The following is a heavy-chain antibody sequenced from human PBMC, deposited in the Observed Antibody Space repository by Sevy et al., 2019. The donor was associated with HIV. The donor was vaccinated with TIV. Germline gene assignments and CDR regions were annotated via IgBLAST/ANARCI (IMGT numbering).Heavy chain of an antibody. V-gene: IGHV3-11*01. D-gene: IGHD6-25*01. Sequence: GGSLRLSCAASGFTFSDYYMSWIRQAPGKGLEWVSYISSCGRTIYYADSVKGRFTISRDNAKNSLYLQMNSLRAEDTAVYYCARVRVAAADYYFDYWGQGTLVTVSS. CDR3: ARVRVAAADYYFDY. J-gene: IGHJ4*02. CDR1: GFTFSDYY. CDR2: ISSCGRTI.